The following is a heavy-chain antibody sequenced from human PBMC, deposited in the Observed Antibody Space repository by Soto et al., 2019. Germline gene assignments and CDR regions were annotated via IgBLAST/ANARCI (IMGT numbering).Heavy chain of an antibody. Sequence: QVPLVESGGGVVQPGRSLRLSCAASGFIFRNYAMHWVRQAPGKGLEWVAVISYDGRNKYYADSVKGRFTISRDNSKNTLYLQMNSLRAEDTAEYYCAKELERSFDYWGQGTLVTVSS. D-gene: IGHD1-1*01. CDR1: GFIFRNYA. CDR2: ISYDGRNK. J-gene: IGHJ4*02. V-gene: IGHV3-30-3*02. CDR3: AKELERSFDY.